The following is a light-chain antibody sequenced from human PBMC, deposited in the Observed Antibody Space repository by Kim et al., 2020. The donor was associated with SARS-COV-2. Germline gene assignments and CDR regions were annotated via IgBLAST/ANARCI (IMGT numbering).Light chain of an antibody. CDR3: QQYYSTPYT. Sequence: DIVMTQSPDSLAVSLGERATINCKSSQSVLYSSNNKNYLAWYQQKPGQPPKLLIYWASTRESGVPDRFSGSGSGTDFTLTISSLQAEDVAVYYCQQYYSTPYTFGHGTKLEI. V-gene: IGKV4-1*01. CDR1: QSVLYSSNNKNY. J-gene: IGKJ2*01. CDR2: WAS.